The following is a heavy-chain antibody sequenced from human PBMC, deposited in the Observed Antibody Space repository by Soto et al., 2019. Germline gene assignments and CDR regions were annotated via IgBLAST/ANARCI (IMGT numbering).Heavy chain of an antibody. CDR1: GYTFIYFL. J-gene: IGHJ4*02. V-gene: IGHV5-51*01. D-gene: IGHD3-10*01. CDR3: ARQGTSSGSDYGAFDF. CDR2: IYPGASDI. Sequence: GESLKISCQASGYTFIYFLVALVRQVPGKGLEWMGVIYPGASDIRYSPSFEGHVTISADKSTNTAYLQWSSLEAADTAIYYCARQGTSSGSDYGAFDFWGPGTLVTVSS.